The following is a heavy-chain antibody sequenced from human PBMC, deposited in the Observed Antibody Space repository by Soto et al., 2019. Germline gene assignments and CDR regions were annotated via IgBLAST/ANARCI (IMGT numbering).Heavy chain of an antibody. D-gene: IGHD6-19*01. CDR2: IGGRGGGT. V-gene: IGHV3-23*01. Sequence: GGSLRLSCVASGITFSNYALGWVRQAPGRGLEWVSGIGGRGGGTQYTDSVKGRFTISRDDSRSTLYLQMNGLRVEDTAVYYCATYSTGWLYYFDSCGQGTLVTVSS. J-gene: IGHJ4*02. CDR1: GITFSNYA. CDR3: ATYSTGWLYYFDS.